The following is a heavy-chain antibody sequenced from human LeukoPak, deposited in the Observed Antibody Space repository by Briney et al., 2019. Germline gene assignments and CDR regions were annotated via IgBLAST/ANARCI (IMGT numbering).Heavy chain of an antibody. Sequence: PSETLSLTCTVSGGSISSYYWSWIRQPPGKGLEWIGYIYYTRSTNYNPSLKSRVTISADTSKNQVSLTLSSVTAAGTAVYYCARHPELYFFDYWGQGTLVTVSS. D-gene: IGHD3-10*01. CDR1: GGSISSYY. V-gene: IGHV4-59*08. J-gene: IGHJ4*02. CDR2: IYYTRST. CDR3: ARHPELYFFDY.